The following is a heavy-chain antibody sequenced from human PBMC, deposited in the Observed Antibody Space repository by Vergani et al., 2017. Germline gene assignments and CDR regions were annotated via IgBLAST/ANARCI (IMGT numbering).Heavy chain of an antibody. D-gene: IGHD6-19*01. V-gene: IGHV1-2*06. CDR2: INPNSGGT. J-gene: IGHJ5*02. CDR3: ARGDTSGSPYR. CDR1: GYTFTGYY. Sequence: QVQLVQSGAEVKKPGASVKVSCKASGYTFTGYYMHWVRQAPGQGLEWVGRINPNSGGTNYAQKFQGRVTMTRDTSISTVYMVLTSLRSDDTAVYYCARGDTSGSPYRWGQGSLVTVSS.